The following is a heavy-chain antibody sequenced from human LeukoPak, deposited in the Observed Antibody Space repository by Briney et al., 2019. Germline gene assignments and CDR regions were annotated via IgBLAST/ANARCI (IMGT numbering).Heavy chain of an antibody. J-gene: IGHJ6*03. V-gene: IGHV1-18*04. CDR3: ARFAVPGIGGGEYYYYMDV. D-gene: IGHD2-21*01. CDR1: GYTFTGYY. CDR2: ISGYNGNT. Sequence: ASLKVSCKASGYTFTGYYLHWARQAPGQGLEWLGWISGYNGNTNYAQKLQGRVTMTTDTSTSTAYMELSSLRSEDTAVYYCARFAVPGIGGGEYYYYMDVWGKGTTVTISS.